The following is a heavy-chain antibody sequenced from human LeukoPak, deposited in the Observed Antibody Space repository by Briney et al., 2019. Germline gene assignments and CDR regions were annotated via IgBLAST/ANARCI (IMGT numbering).Heavy chain of an antibody. CDR1: GYSISSAYY. Sequence: SETLSLTCSVSGYSISSAYYWGWIRQPPGKGLEWIGTIYYSGSTYYNPSLKSRVTISVYTSKNQFSLKLRSVTAADTSVYYCARVPGGALNWFDPWGQGTLVTVSS. V-gene: IGHV4-38-2*02. J-gene: IGHJ5*02. D-gene: IGHD1-1*01. CDR3: ARVPGGALNWFDP. CDR2: IYYSGST.